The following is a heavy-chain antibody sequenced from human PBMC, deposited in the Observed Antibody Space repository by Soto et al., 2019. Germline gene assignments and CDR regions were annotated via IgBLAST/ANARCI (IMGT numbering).Heavy chain of an antibody. CDR1: GGSISSGGYY. CDR2: IYYSGST. D-gene: IGHD2-2*01. V-gene: IGHV4-31*03. CDR3: ARLVEDIVVVPAATVHFDY. Sequence: SETLSLTCTVSGGSISSGGYYWSWIRQHPGKGLEWIGYIYYSGSTYYNPSLKSRVTISVDTSKNQFSLKLSSVTAADTAVYYCARLVEDIVVVPAATVHFDYWGQGTLVTVSS. J-gene: IGHJ4*02.